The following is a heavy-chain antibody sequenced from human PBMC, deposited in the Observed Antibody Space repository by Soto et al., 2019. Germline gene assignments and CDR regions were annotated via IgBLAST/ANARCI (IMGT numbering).Heavy chain of an antibody. V-gene: IGHV3-30-3*01. CDR2: ISYDGSNK. J-gene: IGHJ4*02. Sequence: PGGSLRLSCAASGFTFSSYAMHWVRQAPGKGLEWVAVISYDGSNKYYADSVKGRFTISRDNSKNTLYLQMNSLRAEDTAVCYCARGPAPIQLWSEADYWGQGTLVTVSS. D-gene: IGHD5-18*01. CDR1: GFTFSSYA. CDR3: ARGPAPIQLWSEADY.